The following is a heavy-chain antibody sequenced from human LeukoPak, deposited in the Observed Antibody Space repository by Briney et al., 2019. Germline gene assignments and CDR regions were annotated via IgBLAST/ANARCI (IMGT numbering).Heavy chain of an antibody. CDR2: IRSSSSYI. CDR3: ARGNRYCSSTSCYADWFDP. D-gene: IGHD2-2*01. Sequence: GGSLRLSCAASGFTFSSYSMNWVRPAPGKGLEWVSSIRSSSSYIYYADSVKGRFTISRDNAKNSLYLQMNSLRAEDTAVYYCARGNRYCSSTSCYADWFDPWGQGTLVTVSS. J-gene: IGHJ5*02. V-gene: IGHV3-21*01. CDR1: GFTFSSYS.